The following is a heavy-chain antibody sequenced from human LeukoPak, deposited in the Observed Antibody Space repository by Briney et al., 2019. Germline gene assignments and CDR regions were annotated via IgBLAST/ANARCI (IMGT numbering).Heavy chain of an antibody. CDR2: IEQDGSEK. Sequence: GGSLRLACTASGFTFSRYWMTWVRQAPGKVLECVANIEQDGSEKYYVDSVKGRFTISRDNAKNSLYLQMNSLRAEDTAVYYCAGGLRTAYPHYYYGVDVWGKGTTVTVSS. J-gene: IGHJ6*04. D-gene: IGHD2-21*02. V-gene: IGHV3-7*03. CDR3: AGGLRTAYPHYYYGVDV. CDR1: GFTFSRYW.